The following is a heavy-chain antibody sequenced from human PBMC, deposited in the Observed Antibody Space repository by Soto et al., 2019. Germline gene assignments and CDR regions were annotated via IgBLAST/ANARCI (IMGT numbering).Heavy chain of an antibody. V-gene: IGHV1-18*01. Sequence: ASVKVSCKASGYTFTSYGISWVRQAPGQGLEWMGWISAYSGNTNYAQKLQGRVTMTTDTSTSTAYMELRSLRSDDTAVYYCAINDYSNSVWFDPWGQGTLVTVSS. J-gene: IGHJ5*02. CDR2: ISAYSGNT. D-gene: IGHD4-4*01. CDR3: AINDYSNSVWFDP. CDR1: GYTFTSYG.